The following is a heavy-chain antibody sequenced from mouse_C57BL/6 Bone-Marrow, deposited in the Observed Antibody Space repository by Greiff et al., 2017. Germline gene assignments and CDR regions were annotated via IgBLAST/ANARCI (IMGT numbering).Heavy chain of an antibody. CDR1: GYTFTSYG. CDR2: IYPRSGNT. CDR3: ARGNYYGSSPLDY. V-gene: IGHV1-81*01. D-gene: IGHD1-1*01. Sequence: QVQLKQSGAELARPGASVKLSCKASGYTFTSYGISWVKQRTGQGLEWIGEIYPRSGNTYYNEKFKGKATLTADKSSSTAYMQLSSLTSEDSAVYYCARGNYYGSSPLDYWGQGTTLTVSS. J-gene: IGHJ2*01.